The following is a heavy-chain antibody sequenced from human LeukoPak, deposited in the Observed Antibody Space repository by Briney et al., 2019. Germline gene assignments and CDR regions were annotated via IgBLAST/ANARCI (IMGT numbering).Heavy chain of an antibody. CDR1: GXTVSNNY. J-gene: IGHJ4*02. CDR3: ARDYYYDSSGYWDYYFDY. Sequence: GGSLRLSCAASGXTVSNNYMSWVRQAPGKGLEWVAVIWYDGSNKYYADSVKGRFTISRDNSKNTLYLEMNSLRAEDTAVYYCARDYYYDSSGYWDYYFDYWGQGTLVSVSS. D-gene: IGHD3-22*01. CDR2: IWYDGSNK. V-gene: IGHV3-33*08.